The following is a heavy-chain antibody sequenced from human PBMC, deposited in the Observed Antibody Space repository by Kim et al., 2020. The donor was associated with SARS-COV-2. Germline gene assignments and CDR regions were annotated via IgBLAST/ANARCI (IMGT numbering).Heavy chain of an antibody. CDR3: ARGRVLLWFGESPLDP. Sequence: SETLSLTCAVYGGSFSGYYWSWIRQPPGKGLEWIGEINHSGSTNYNPSLKSRVTISVDTSKNQFSLKLSSVTAADTAVYYCARGRVLLWFGESPLDPWGQGTLVTVSS. J-gene: IGHJ5*02. CDR2: INHSGST. V-gene: IGHV4-34*01. D-gene: IGHD3-10*01. CDR1: GGSFSGYY.